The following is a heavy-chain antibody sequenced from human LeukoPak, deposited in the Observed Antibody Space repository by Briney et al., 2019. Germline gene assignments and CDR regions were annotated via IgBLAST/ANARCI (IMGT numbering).Heavy chain of an antibody. CDR1: GFTFSRYG. CDR2: MWHDGSNE. J-gene: IGHJ5*02. V-gene: IGHV3-30*02. CDR3: AKNGARGYSLNWFDP. Sequence: QPGGSLRLSCAASGFTFSRYGMHWVRQAPGKGLEWVAVMWHDGSNEYYADSVKGRFTISRDNPKNTLFLQMNSLRAEDTAMYYCAKNGARGYSLNWFDPWGQGTLVTVSS. D-gene: IGHD5-18*01.